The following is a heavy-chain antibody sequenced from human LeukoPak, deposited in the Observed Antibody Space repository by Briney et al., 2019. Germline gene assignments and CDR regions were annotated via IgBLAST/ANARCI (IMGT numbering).Heavy chain of an antibody. Sequence: GGSLRLSCAASGFTFSNYALHWVRQAPGKGLEWVAVISCDGSNKYYADSVKGRFTISRDSSKNTLYLQMNSLGAEDSAVYYCARDHSTVTTPPSDYYYYGMDVWGQGTTVTVSS. D-gene: IGHD4-17*01. V-gene: IGHV3-30-3*01. CDR3: ARDHSTVTTPPSDYYYYGMDV. J-gene: IGHJ6*02. CDR1: GFTFSNYA. CDR2: ISCDGSNK.